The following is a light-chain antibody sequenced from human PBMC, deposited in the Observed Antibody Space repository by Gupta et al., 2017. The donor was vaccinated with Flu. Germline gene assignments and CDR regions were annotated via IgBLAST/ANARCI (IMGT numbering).Light chain of an antibody. J-gene: IGLJ3*02. CDR1: SIGSKT. CDR2: DDS. Sequence: YVLTPLPSVSVAPGQTARMTCGGNSIGSKTVHWYQQKAGLAPVLVVYDDSVRPSGIPERFSGSNSGNTATLTINRAEAGDEADYYCQMWDSDSDRPVFGGGTQLTVL. V-gene: IGLV3-21*02. CDR3: QMWDSDSDRPV.